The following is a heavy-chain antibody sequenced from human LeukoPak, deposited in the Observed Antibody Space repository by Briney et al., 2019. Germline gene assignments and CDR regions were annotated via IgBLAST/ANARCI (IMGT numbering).Heavy chain of an antibody. CDR2: ISGSGGST. CDR3: AFRLNCSSTSCYPDLYYYYYMDV. V-gene: IGHV3-23*01. CDR1: GFTFSSYA. D-gene: IGHD2-2*01. J-gene: IGHJ6*03. Sequence: SGGSLRLSCAASGFTFSSYAMSWVRQAPGKGLEWVSAISGSGGSTYYADSVKGRFTISRDNSKNTLYLQMNSLRAEDTAVYYCAFRLNCSSTSCYPDLYYYYYMDVWGKGTTVTVSS.